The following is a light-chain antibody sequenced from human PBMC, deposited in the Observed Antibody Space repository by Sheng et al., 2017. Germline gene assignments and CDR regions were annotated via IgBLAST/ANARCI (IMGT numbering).Light chain of an antibody. CDR3: QVWDRSVL. J-gene: IGLJ2*01. V-gene: IGLV3-1*01. CDR2: RDS. CDR1: NFVKKY. Sequence: SSDLTQPPSVSVSPGQTARITCSGDNFVKKYISWYQHRPGRSPVLVIYRDSRRPSGIPESIFWFPKSGDTATLTISGTQPMDEADYYCQVWDRSVLFGGGTKLTVL.